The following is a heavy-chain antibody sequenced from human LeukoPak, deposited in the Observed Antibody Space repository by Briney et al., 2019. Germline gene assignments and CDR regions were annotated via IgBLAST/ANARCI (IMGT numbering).Heavy chain of an antibody. Sequence: GGSLRLSCAASGFTFSTYGMSWVRQAPGKGLEWVGRIKSKTDGGTTDYAAPVKGRFTISRDDSKNTLYLQMNSLKTEDTAVYYCTTGLYSSPVGYWGQGTLVTVSS. V-gene: IGHV3-15*01. CDR2: IKSKTDGGTT. J-gene: IGHJ4*02. CDR3: TTGLYSSPVGY. D-gene: IGHD6-19*01. CDR1: GFTFSTYG.